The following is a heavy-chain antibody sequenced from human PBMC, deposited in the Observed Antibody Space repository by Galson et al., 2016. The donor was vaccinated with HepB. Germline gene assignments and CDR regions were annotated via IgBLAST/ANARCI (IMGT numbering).Heavy chain of an antibody. V-gene: IGHV2-5*05. CDR1: GFSLTPMNKVA. D-gene: IGHD6-6*01. CDR3: AHYDYRSSSGHNY. J-gene: IGHJ4*02. Sequence: PALVKPTQTLTLTCSLSGFSLTPMNKVAVSWIRQPPGKALEWLALIYWDDDTRYGPSLKSRLAMTRDASKNQVVLTMTNMDPEDTATYFCAHYDYRSSSGHNYWGQGALVIVS. CDR2: IYWDDDT.